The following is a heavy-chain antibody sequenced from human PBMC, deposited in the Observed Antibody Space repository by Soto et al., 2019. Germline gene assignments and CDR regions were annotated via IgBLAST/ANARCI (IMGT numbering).Heavy chain of an antibody. CDR2: IYYSGST. Sequence: PSETLSLTCTVSGGPISSYYWSWIRQPPGKGLEWIGYIYYSGSTNYNPSLKSRVTISVDTSKNQFSLKLSSVTAADTAVYYCARVPDRWGQGTLVTVSS. J-gene: IGHJ5*02. V-gene: IGHV4-59*08. D-gene: IGHD2-2*01. CDR3: ARVPDR. CDR1: GGPISSYY.